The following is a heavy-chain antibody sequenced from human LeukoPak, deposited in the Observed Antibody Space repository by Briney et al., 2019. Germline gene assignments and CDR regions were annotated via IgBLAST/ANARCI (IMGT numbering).Heavy chain of an antibody. Sequence: PGGSLRLSCAASGFTFSTYVMTWVRQAPGKGLEWVSSISGSGGSTYYADSVKGRFTISRDNSKNTLYLQMNSLRAEDTALYYCAKGIRLYYMDVWGKGTTVTVSS. J-gene: IGHJ6*03. CDR2: ISGSGGST. CDR1: GFTFSTYV. CDR3: AKGIRLYYMDV. V-gene: IGHV3-23*01.